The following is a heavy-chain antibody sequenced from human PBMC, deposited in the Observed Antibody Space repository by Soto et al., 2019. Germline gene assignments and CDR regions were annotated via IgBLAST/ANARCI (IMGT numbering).Heavy chain of an antibody. CDR2: TYYRSKWYN. V-gene: IGHV6-1*01. J-gene: IGHJ3*02. Sequence: SQTLSLTCAISGDSVSSNSAALNWIRESPSRGLEWLGRTYYRSKWYNDYAVSVKSRITINPDTSKNQFSLQLNSVTPEDTAVYYCARDGAEYSGCDPWASGAFDIWGQGTMVTVSS. CDR1: GDSVSSNSAA. D-gene: IGHD5-12*01. CDR3: ARDGAEYSGCDPWASGAFDI.